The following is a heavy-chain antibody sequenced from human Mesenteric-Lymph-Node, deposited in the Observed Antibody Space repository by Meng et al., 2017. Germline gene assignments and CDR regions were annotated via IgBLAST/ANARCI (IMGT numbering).Heavy chain of an antibody. V-gene: IGHV3-33*01. Sequence: GESLKISCAASGFTFSSYGMHWVRQAPGKGLEWVAVIWYDGSNKYYADSVKGRFTISRDNSKNTLYLQMNSLRGEDTAVYYCARDVPPNPIVPGAVRHSYYYGMDVWGQGATVTVSS. CDR2: IWYDGSNK. CDR3: ARDVPPNPIVPGAVRHSYYYGMDV. J-gene: IGHJ6*02. D-gene: IGHD1-26*01. CDR1: GFTFSSYG.